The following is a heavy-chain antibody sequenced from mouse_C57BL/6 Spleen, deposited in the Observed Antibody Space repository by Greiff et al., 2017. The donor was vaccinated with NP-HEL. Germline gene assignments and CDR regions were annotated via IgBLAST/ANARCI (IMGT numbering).Heavy chain of an antibody. CDR2: ISSGSSTI. V-gene: IGHV5-17*01. Sequence: EVMLVESGGGLVKPGGSLKLSYAASGFTFSDYGMHWVRQAPEKGLEWVAYISSGSSTIYYADTVKGRFTISRDNAKNTLFLQMTSLRSEDTAMYYCARRNYYGSSGYAMDYWGQGTSVTVSS. D-gene: IGHD1-1*01. CDR1: GFTFSDYG. J-gene: IGHJ4*01. CDR3: ARRNYYGSSGYAMDY.